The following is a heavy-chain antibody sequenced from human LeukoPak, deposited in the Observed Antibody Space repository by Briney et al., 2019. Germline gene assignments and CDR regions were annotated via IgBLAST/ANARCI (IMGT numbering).Heavy chain of an antibody. CDR3: ARASAAGTHLDY. CDR2: IYYSGST. V-gene: IGHV4-31*03. CDR1: GGSISSGDYY. D-gene: IGHD6-13*01. J-gene: IGHJ4*02. Sequence: SETLSLTCTVSGGSISSGDYYWSWIRLHPGKGLEWIGYIYYSGSTYYNPSLKSRVTISVDTSKNQFSLKLSSVIAADTAVYYCARASAAGTHLDYWGQGTLVTVSS.